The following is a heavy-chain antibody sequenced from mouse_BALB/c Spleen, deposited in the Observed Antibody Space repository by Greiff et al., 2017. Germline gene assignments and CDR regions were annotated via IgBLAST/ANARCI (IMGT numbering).Heavy chain of an antibody. CDR1: GFAFSSYD. D-gene: IGHD2-1*01. CDR2: ISSGGGST. J-gene: IGHJ4*01. CDR3: ARHRGYYGNYGAMDY. Sequence: EVKLMESGGGLVKPGGSLKLSCAASGFAFSSYDMSWVRQTPEKRLEWVAYISSGGGSTYYPDTVKGRFTISRDTAKNTLYLQMSSLKSEDTAMYYCARHRGYYGNYGAMDYWGQGTSVTVSS. V-gene: IGHV5-12-1*01.